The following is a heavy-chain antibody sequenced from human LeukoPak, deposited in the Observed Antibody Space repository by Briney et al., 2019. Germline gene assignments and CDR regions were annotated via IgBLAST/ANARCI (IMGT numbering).Heavy chain of an antibody. J-gene: IGHJ4*02. CDR1: QYPFTDHY. CDR2: INPSAGTT. V-gene: IGHV1-46*01. D-gene: IGHD1-26*01. Sequence: GASVKVSCKASQYPFTDHYMHWVRQAPGEGLEWMGMINPSAGTTSYAQEFQGRVTMTRVTSTSTVYMELSSLRSEDTALYYCASAPIGSYFDYWGQGTLVTVSS. CDR3: ASAPIGSYFDY.